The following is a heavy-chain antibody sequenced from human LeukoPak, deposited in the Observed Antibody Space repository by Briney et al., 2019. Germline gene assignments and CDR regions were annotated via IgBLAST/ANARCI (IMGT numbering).Heavy chain of an antibody. Sequence: SETLSLTCTVSGGSISSYYWSWIRQPPGKGLEWIGSIYYSGSTYYNPSLKSRVTISVDTSKNQFSLKLSSVTAADTAVYYCARARLGQSFAFDIWGQGTMVTVSS. V-gene: IGHV4-39*07. CDR1: GGSISSYY. CDR2: IYYSGST. CDR3: ARARLGQSFAFDI. D-gene: IGHD5-12*01. J-gene: IGHJ3*02.